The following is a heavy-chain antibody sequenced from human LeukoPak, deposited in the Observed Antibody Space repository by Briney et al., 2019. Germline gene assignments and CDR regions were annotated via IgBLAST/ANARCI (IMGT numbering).Heavy chain of an antibody. CDR2: IYYSGST. Sequence: SETLSLTCTVSGGSISSSSYYWGWIRQPPGKGLEWIGSIYYSGSTYYNPSLKSRVTISVDTSKNQFSLKLSSVTAADTAVYYCASGRDGYNLYWGQGTLVTVSS. J-gene: IGHJ4*02. D-gene: IGHD5-24*01. CDR1: GGSISSSSYY. CDR3: ASGRDGYNLY. V-gene: IGHV4-39*01.